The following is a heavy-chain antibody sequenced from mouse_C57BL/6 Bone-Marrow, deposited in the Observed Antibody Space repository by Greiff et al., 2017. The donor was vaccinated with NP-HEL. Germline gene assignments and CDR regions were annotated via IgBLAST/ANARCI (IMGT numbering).Heavy chain of an antibody. CDR3: AREGLLAY. D-gene: IGHD3-3*01. Sequence: VQLQQSGPELVKPGASVKISCKASGYSFTGYYMNWVKQSPEKSLEWIGEINPSTGGTTYNQKFKAKATLTVDKSSSTAYMQLKSLTSEDSAVYYWAREGLLAYWGQGTLVTVSA. J-gene: IGHJ3*01. V-gene: IGHV1-42*01. CDR2: INPSTGGT. CDR1: GYSFTGYY.